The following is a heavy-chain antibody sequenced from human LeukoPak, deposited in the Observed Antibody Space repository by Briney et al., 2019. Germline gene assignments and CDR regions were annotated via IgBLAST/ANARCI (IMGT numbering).Heavy chain of an antibody. CDR2: ISSCSSYI. Sequence: GGSLRLSCAASGFTFSSYSMNWVRQAPGKGLEWVSSISSCSSYIYYADSVKGRFTISRDNAKNSLFLQMNSLRAEDTAVYYCARVGYSSGWYGWFDPWGQGTLVTVSS. D-gene: IGHD6-19*01. CDR1: GFTFSSYS. CDR3: ARVGYSSGWYGWFDP. J-gene: IGHJ5*02. V-gene: IGHV3-21*01.